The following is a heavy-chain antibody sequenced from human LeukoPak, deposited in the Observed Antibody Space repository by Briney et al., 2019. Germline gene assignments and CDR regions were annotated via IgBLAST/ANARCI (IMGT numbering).Heavy chain of an antibody. CDR1: GGSISSGGYY. V-gene: IGHV4-31*03. Sequence: SETLSLTCTVSGGSISSGGYYWSWIRQHPGKGLEWIGYIYYSGSTYYNPSLKSRVTISVDMSKNQFSLKLSSVTAADTAVYYCARGGIAVAGSDLWGRGTLVTVSS. CDR3: ARGGIAVAGSDL. CDR2: IYYSGST. D-gene: IGHD6-19*01. J-gene: IGHJ2*01.